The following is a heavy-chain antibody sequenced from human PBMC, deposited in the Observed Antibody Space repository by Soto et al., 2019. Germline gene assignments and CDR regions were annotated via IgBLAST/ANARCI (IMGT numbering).Heavy chain of an antibody. CDR1: GGSVNSVDYY. J-gene: IGHJ5*02. CDR2: IYYSGST. CDR3: ARSAGRS. D-gene: IGHD2-15*01. V-gene: IGHV4-39*07. Sequence: PSETLSLTCTVSGGSVNSVDYYWSWIRQPPGKGLEWIGSIYYSGSTYYNPSLKSRVTISFDTSKNEISLQVRSVTAADTAVYYCARSAGRSWGQGTLVTFS.